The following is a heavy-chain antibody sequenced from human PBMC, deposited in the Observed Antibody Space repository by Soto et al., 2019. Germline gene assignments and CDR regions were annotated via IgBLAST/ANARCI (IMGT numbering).Heavy chain of an antibody. J-gene: IGHJ5*02. CDR1: GFTFSSYE. CDR3: ARGRYRPLPGS. V-gene: IGHV3-30-3*01. CDR2: VSDDGSNE. D-gene: IGHD2-15*01. Sequence: QVQLVESGGGVVQPGRSLRLSCAASGFTFSSYEMHWVRQAPGKGLEWVAVVSDDGSNEYYTVSVKGRFSISRDNSKNTLYMQMNSLRTEDTAVYYCARGRYRPLPGSWGRGTLVTVSS.